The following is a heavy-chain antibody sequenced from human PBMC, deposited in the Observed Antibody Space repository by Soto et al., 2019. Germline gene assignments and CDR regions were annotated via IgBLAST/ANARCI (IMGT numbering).Heavy chain of an antibody. Sequence: QVRLVESGGGVVQPGRSLRLSCAASGFDFSDHGMRWVRQAPGEGLEWVTVISYDGTAKYYKESVKGRFTTSRDNSKKTLYLQIDSLRVEDTAVYYCAKDEGRFLRNYFNYGIDVWGLGTTVTVSS. V-gene: IGHV3-33*03. CDR3: AKDEGRFLRNYFNYGIDV. CDR1: GFDFSDHG. J-gene: IGHJ6*02. D-gene: IGHD3-3*01. CDR2: ISYDGTAK.